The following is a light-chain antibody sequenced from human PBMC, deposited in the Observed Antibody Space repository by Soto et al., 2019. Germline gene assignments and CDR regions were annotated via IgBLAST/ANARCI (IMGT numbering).Light chain of an antibody. Sequence: EIVLMQSPDTLSLSPGERDTLSCRASEYLSSHYIAWYQNKPGQTPRLLIYGASTRAAGVTDRFSGSWSGTDFTLTINSVEPEGFALYYCQHFGDSPFTFGPVTKVDIK. CDR3: QHFGDSPFT. CDR1: EYLSSHY. V-gene: IGKV3-20*01. CDR2: GAS. J-gene: IGKJ3*01.